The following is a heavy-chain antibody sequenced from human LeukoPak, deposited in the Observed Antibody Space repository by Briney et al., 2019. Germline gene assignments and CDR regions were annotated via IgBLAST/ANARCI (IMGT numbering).Heavy chain of an antibody. CDR3: ARYHYDGSGYPYYFDQ. D-gene: IGHD3-22*01. J-gene: IGHJ4*02. Sequence: GGSLRLSCAASGFIVSDNYMSWVRQAPGQGLEWVSVIYSGGSTYYADSVKGRSTISRDNSKNTVFLQLNSLRAEDTAVYYCARYHYDGSGYPYYFDQWGQGTLVTVSS. CDR2: IYSGGST. CDR1: GFIVSDNY. V-gene: IGHV3-53*01.